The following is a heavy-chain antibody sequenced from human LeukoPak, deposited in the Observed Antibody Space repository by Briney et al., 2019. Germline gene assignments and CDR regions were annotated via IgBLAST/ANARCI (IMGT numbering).Heavy chain of an antibody. CDR1: GGSISSYY. J-gene: IGHJ3*02. CDR2: INHSEST. D-gene: IGHD3-3*01. CDR3: ARGWHYDFWSGYYAFDI. V-gene: IGHV4-34*01. Sequence: SETLSLTCTVSGGSISSYYWSWIRQPPGKGLEWIGEINHSESTNYDPSLKSRVTMSVDTSKNQFSLKLSSVAAADTAVYYCARGWHYDFWSGYYAFDIWGQGTMVTVSS.